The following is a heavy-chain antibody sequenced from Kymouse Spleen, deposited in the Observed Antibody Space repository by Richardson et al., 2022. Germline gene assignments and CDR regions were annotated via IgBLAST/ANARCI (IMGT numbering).Heavy chain of an antibody. J-gene: IGHJ6*02. Sequence: QVQLQESGPGLVKPSQTLSLTCTVSGGSISSGGYYWSWIRQHPGKGLEWIGYIYYSGSTYYNPSLKSRVTISVDTSKNQFSLKLSSVTAADTAVYYCARDYDFWSGLFYYGMDVWGQGTTVTVSS. CDR3: ARDYDFWSGLFYYGMDV. D-gene: IGHD3-3*01. CDR1: GGSISSGGYY. V-gene: IGHV4-31*03. CDR2: IYYSGST.